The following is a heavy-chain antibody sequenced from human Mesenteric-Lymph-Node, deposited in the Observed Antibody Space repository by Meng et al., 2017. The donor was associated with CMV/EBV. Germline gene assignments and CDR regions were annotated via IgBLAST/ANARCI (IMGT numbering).Heavy chain of an antibody. D-gene: IGHD6-6*01. CDR1: GFTFSTYG. CDR3: AKDRSFQYSSSIPFDY. CDR2: IRYDGSNK. Sequence: GGSLRLSCAASGFTFSTYGMHWVRQAPGKGLEWVAFIRYDGSNKYYEDSVKGRFTISRDNSKNTLYLQMNSLRAEDTAVYYCAKDRSFQYSSSIPFDYCSQGTLVTVSS. J-gene: IGHJ4*02. V-gene: IGHV3-30*02.